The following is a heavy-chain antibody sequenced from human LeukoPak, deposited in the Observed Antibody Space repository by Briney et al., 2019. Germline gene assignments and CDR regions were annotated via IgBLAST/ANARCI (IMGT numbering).Heavy chain of an antibody. CDR1: GFTFSSYG. V-gene: IGHV3-30*02. D-gene: IGHD1-26*01. J-gene: IGHJ4*02. CDR2: IRYDGSNK. Sequence: PGGTLRLSCAASGFTFSSYGMHWVRQAPGKGLEWVAFIRYDGSNKYYADSVKGRFTISRDNSKNTLYLQMNSLRAEDTAVYYCVAPIIDIVGATNEVDYWGQGTLVTVSS. CDR3: VAPIIDIVGATNEVDY.